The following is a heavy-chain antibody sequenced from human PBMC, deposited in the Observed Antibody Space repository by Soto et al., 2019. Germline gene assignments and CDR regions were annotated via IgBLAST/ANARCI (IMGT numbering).Heavy chain of an antibody. V-gene: IGHV4-31*03. D-gene: IGHD6-13*01. CDR2: IYYSGST. J-gene: IGHJ4*02. Sequence: PSETLSLTCTVSGGSISSGGYYWSWIRQHPGKDLEWIGYIYYSGSTYYNPSLKSRVTISVDTSKNQFSLKLSSVTAADTAVYYCARVNSQQLVEFDYWGQGTLVTVSS. CDR1: GGSISSGGYY. CDR3: ARVNSQQLVEFDY.